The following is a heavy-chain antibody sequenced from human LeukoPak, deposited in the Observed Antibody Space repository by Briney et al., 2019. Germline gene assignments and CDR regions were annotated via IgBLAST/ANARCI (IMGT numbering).Heavy chain of an antibody. CDR3: ATDGAGFDT. J-gene: IGHJ5*02. V-gene: IGHV3-11*01. CDR1: GFTFNDYY. CDR2: INIGGTNT. Sequence: GGSLRLSCAVSGFTFNDYYMSWSRQAPGKGLEWLSYINIGGTNTHYADSVKGRFTISRDNAKKSLYLEMNNLRAEDTAVYYCATDGAGFDTWGQGVLVTVSS.